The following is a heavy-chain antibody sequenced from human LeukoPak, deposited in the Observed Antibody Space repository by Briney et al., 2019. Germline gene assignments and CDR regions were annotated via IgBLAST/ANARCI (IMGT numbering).Heavy chain of an antibody. CDR3: AKNGDRGAYCSGGTCYPYYYYYMDV. J-gene: IGHJ6*03. CDR1: GLTFSSYG. V-gene: IGHV3-23*01. CDR2: ISTTGGTT. D-gene: IGHD2-15*01. Sequence: PGGSLRLSCAASGLTFSSYGMSWVRQAPGRGLEWVSAISTTGGTTYYADSVRGRFTISRDNSRNTLYLQMNSLRAKDTAIYYCAKNGDRGAYCSGGTCYPYYYYYMDVWGKGTTVTISS.